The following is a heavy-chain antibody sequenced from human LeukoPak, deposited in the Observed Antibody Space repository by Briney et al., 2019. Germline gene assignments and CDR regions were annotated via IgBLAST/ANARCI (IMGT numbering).Heavy chain of an antibody. CDR3: ARDQLTDYGDYYYYGMDV. CDR1: GGSISSYY. CDR2: IYYSGST. J-gene: IGHJ6*02. V-gene: IGHV4-59*01. Sequence: SETLSLTCTVPGGSISSYYWSWIRQPPGKGLEWIGYIYYSGSTNYNPSLKSRVTISVDTSKNQFSLKLSSVTAADTAVYYCARDQLTDYGDYYYYGMDVWGQGTTVTVSS. D-gene: IGHD4-17*01.